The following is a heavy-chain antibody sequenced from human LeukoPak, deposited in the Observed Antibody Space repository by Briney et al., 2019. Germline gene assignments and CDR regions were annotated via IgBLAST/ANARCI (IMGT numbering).Heavy chain of an antibody. V-gene: IGHV3-7*01. CDR3: ARDRQIAY. J-gene: IGHJ4*02. CDR1: GFTFSNYW. CDR2: IKQDGSEK. Sequence: GGSLSLSFAASGFTFSNYWLTWVRQAPGQGLEWVANIKQDGSEKHYVDSVKGRFTISRDNAKNSLYLQMNSLRAEDTAVYYCARDRQIAYWGQGTLVTVSS.